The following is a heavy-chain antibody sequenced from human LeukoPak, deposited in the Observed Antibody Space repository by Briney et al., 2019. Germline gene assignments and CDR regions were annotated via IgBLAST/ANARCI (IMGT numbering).Heavy chain of an antibody. CDR1: GYTFTGYY. CDR2: INPNSGGT. CDR3: AMFDSSGYFPQPLDY. D-gene: IGHD3-22*01. Sequence: ASVKVSCKASGYTFTGYYMHWVRQAPGQGLEWMGWINPNSGGTNYAQKLQGRVTMTTDTSTSTAYMELRSLRSDDTAVYYCAMFDSSGYFPQPLDYWGQGTLVTVSS. V-gene: IGHV1-2*02. J-gene: IGHJ4*02.